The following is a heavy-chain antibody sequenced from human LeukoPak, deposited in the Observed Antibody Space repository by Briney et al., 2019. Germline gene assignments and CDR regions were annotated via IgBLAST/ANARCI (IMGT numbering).Heavy chain of an antibody. CDR1: GYTFTSYD. CDR2: MNPNSGNT. Sequence: GASVKVSCKASGYTFTSYDINWVRQATGQGLEWMGWMNPNSGNTGYAQKFQGRVTITRNTSISTAYMELSRLRSEDTAVYYCARGMDSYGYAYWGQGTLVTVSS. CDR3: ARGMDSYGYAY. J-gene: IGHJ4*02. D-gene: IGHD5-18*01. V-gene: IGHV1-8*03.